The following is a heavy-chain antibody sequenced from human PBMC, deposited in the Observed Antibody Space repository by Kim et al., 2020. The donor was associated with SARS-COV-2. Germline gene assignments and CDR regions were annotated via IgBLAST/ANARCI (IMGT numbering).Heavy chain of an antibody. D-gene: IGHD2-21*01. Sequence: GRTHSAPSLKSRVTIALDSSKTFFSLKLTSVTAADTAMYYCARHKGASFDYWGQGTLVTVSS. J-gene: IGHJ4*02. V-gene: IGHV4-30-2*04. CDR2: GRT. CDR3: ARHKGASFDY.